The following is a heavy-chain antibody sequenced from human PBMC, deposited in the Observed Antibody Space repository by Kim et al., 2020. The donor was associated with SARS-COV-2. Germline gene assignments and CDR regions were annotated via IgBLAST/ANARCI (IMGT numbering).Heavy chain of an antibody. J-gene: IGHJ6*02. Sequence: SETLSLTCTVSGGPISSGGYYWSWIRQHPGKGLEWIGYIYYSGSTYYNPSLKSRVTISVDTSKNQFSLKLSSVTAADTAVYYCASHCSSTSCSIYYGMDVWGQGTTVTVSS. CDR3: ASHCSSTSCSIYYGMDV. D-gene: IGHD2-2*01. CDR1: GGPISSGGYY. V-gene: IGHV4-31*03. CDR2: IYYSGST.